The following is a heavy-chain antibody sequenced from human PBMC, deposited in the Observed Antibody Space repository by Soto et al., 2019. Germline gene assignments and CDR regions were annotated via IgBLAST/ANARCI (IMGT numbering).Heavy chain of an antibody. Sequence: QVQLQESGPGLVKPSGTLSLTCAVSGVSISSSNWWSWVRQPPGKGLEWIGEIYRSGRASYNPSLKSRVTISVDKPKNQFCLKLSSLTAADTAVYYCASRGHIVVAGTYYFDYWGQGALVTVSS. V-gene: IGHV4-4*02. D-gene: IGHD6-19*01. J-gene: IGHJ4*02. CDR3: ASRGHIVVAGTYYFDY. CDR2: IYRSGRA. CDR1: GVSISSSNW.